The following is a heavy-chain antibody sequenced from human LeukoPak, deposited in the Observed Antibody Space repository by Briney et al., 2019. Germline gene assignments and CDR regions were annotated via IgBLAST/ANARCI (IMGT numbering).Heavy chain of an antibody. Sequence: GGSLRLPCAASGFTFSNAWMSWVRQAPGKGLEWVGRIKSKTDGGTADYAAPVKGRFTISRDDSKNTLYLQMNSLKTEDTAVYYCTTAMYYGSGSYYGINWFDPWGQGTLVTVSS. V-gene: IGHV3-15*01. CDR1: GFTFSNAW. CDR2: IKSKTDGGTA. J-gene: IGHJ5*02. D-gene: IGHD3-10*01. CDR3: TTAMYYGSGSYYGINWFDP.